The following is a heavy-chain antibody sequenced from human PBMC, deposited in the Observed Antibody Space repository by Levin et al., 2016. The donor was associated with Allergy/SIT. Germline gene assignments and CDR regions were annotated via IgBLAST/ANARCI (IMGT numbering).Heavy chain of an antibody. J-gene: IGHJ3*02. D-gene: IGHD6-13*01. CDR3: ARDLSRIAAAGQEEYAFDI. Sequence: WIRQPPGKGLEWVAVISYDGSNKYYADSVKGRFTISRDNSKNTLYLQMNSLRAEDTAVYYCARDLSRIAAAGQEEYAFDIWGQGTMVTVSS. V-gene: IGHV3-30-3*01. CDR2: ISYDGSNK.